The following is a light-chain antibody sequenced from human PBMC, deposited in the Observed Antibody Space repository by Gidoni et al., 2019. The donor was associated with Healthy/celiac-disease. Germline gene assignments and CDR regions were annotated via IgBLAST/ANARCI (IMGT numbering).Light chain of an antibody. J-gene: IGLJ2*01. CDR1: SSNIGAGYD. CDR3: QSYDSSLRGSV. CDR2: GNS. V-gene: IGLV1-40*01. Sequence: QSVLTHPPPGTDAPEQRVTISCTGSSSNIGAGYDVHWYQQLPGTAPKLLIYGNSNRPSGVPDRFSGSKSGTSASLAITGLQAEDEADYYCQSYDSSLRGSVFGGGTKLTVL.